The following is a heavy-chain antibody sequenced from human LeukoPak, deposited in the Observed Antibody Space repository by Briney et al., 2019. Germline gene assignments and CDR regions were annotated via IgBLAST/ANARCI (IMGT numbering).Heavy chain of an antibody. CDR1: GFTFSSYA. CDR3: AKVYGSGSYNSFDY. J-gene: IGHJ4*02. Sequence: PGGSLRLSCAASGFTFSSYAMSWVRQAPGKGLEWVSFISGSGGSTYYADSVKGRFSVSRDSSKNTLYLQMNSLRAEDTAVYYCAKVYGSGSYNSFDYWGQGTLVTVSP. V-gene: IGHV3-23*01. D-gene: IGHD3-10*01. CDR2: ISGSGGST.